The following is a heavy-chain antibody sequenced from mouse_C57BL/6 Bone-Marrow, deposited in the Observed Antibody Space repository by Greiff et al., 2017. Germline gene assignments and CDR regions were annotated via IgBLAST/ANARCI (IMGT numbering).Heavy chain of an antibody. Sequence: VKLQESGPGLVQPSQSLSITCTVSGFSLTSYGVHWVRQSPGKGLEWLGVIWSGGSTDYNAAFISRLSISKDNSKSQVFFKMNSLQADDTAIYYCARTNYYYGSSSYYFDYWGQGTTLTVSS. V-gene: IGHV2-2*01. CDR2: IWSGGST. J-gene: IGHJ2*01. D-gene: IGHD1-1*01. CDR1: GFSLTSYG. CDR3: ARTNYYYGSSSYYFDY.